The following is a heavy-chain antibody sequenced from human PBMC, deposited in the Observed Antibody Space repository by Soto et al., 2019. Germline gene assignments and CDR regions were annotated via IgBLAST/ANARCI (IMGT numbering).Heavy chain of an antibody. V-gene: IGHV4-59*01. J-gene: IGHJ5*02. Sequence: QVQLQESGPGLVKPSETLSLTCTVSGGSISSYYWGWIRQPPGKGLEWIGDIYYSGSTNYNPSLKSRVAISVDTSKNQFSLKQSSVTAADTAVYYCARDPSSGIAARPVGWFDPWGQGTLVTVSS. CDR1: GGSISSYY. D-gene: IGHD6-6*01. CDR2: IYYSGST. CDR3: ARDPSSGIAARPVGWFDP.